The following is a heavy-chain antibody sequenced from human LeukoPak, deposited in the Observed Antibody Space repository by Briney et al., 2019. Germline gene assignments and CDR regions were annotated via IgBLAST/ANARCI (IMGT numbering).Heavy chain of an antibody. CDR1: GFTFTSYS. CDR3: ARTAGGDYYYGMDV. CDR2: ISSSSSTI. V-gene: IGHV3-48*04. J-gene: IGHJ6*02. D-gene: IGHD3-10*01. Sequence: GGSLRLSCAASGFTFTSYSMNWVRQAPGKGLEWVSYISSSSSTIYYADSVKGRFTISRDNAKNSLYLQMNSLRAEDTAVYYCARTAGGDYYYGMDVWGQGTTVTVSS.